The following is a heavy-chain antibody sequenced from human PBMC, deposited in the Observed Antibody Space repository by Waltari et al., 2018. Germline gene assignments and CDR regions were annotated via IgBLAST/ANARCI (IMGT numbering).Heavy chain of an antibody. V-gene: IGHV3-30-3*01. CDR2: ISYDGGNK. Sequence: QVQLVESGGGVVQPGRSLRLSCAASGFTFSSYAMHWVRQAPGKGLEWVAVISYDGGNKYYADSVKGRFTISRDNSKNTLYLQMNSLRAEDTAVYYCARDPGAHSSGWFQHWGQGTLVTVSS. D-gene: IGHD6-19*01. CDR1: GFTFSSYA. CDR3: ARDPGAHSSGWFQH. J-gene: IGHJ1*01.